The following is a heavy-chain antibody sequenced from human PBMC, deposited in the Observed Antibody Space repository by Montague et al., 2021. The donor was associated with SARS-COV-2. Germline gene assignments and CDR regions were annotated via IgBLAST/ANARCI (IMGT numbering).Heavy chain of an antibody. CDR1: GGSFSNFY. V-gene: IGHV4-34*01. D-gene: IGHD3-22*01. CDR2: INHRGYI. Sequence: SETLSLTCAVYGGSFSNFYWSWIRQPPGKGLEWIGEINHRGYIDYNPSLESRVTISVDTSKNQFSLKVNSVTAADTAVYYCASAPRNSFGYWAYWDQGTLLTVSS. J-gene: IGHJ4*02. CDR3: ASAPRNSFGYWAY.